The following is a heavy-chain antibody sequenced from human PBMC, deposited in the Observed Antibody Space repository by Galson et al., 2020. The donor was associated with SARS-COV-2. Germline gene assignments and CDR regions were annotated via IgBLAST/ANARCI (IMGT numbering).Heavy chain of an antibody. CDR2: LSAYNYNT. J-gene: IGHJ4*02. Sequence: GESLKISCTASGYTFTSYGISWVRQAPGQRLEWLGWLSAYNYNTTYAQNLQGRVTMTTDTSTATAYMELRSLRSDDTAVLYCARTETIEYYDGAGTEPLVDYWGQGTLVTVSS. CDR3: ARTETIEYYDGAGTEPLVDY. CDR1: GYTFTSYG. D-gene: IGHD3-10*01. V-gene: IGHV1-18*01.